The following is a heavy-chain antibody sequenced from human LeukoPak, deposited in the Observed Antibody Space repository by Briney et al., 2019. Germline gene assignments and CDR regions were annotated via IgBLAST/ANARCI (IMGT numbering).Heavy chain of an antibody. CDR2: IYYSGST. V-gene: IGHV4-59*12. CDR1: GGSISSYY. D-gene: IGHD6-13*01. J-gene: IGHJ5*02. Sequence: SETLSLTCTVSGGSISSYYWSWIRQPPGKGLEWIGYIYYSGSTYYNPSLKSRVTISVDTSKNQFSLKLSSVTAADTAVYYCARGGYSSSWLDWFDPWGQGTLVTVSS. CDR3: ARGGYSSSWLDWFDP.